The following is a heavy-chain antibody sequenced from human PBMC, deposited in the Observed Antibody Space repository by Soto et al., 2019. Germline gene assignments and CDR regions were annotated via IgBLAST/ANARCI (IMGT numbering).Heavy chain of an antibody. D-gene: IGHD2-21*01. CDR1: GYKFIDYY. CDR2: VDPEDGET. Sequence: EVQLVQSGAEVKKPGATVKISCKVSGYKFIDYYMYWVQQAPGKGLEWMGRVDPEDGETIYSEKFQGRVTITADTSRDIAHMDLSGLRSEDTAVYFCATTTAVIVAQGPMDVWGQGTTVIVSS. J-gene: IGHJ6*02. CDR3: ATTTAVIVAQGPMDV. V-gene: IGHV1-69-2*01.